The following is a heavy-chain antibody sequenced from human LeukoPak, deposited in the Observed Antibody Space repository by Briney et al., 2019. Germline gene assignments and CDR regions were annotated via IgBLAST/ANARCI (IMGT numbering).Heavy chain of an antibody. V-gene: IGHV4-34*01. J-gene: IGHJ4*02. D-gene: IGHD3-3*01. CDR2: ITHSGYT. Sequence: PSETLSLTCAVYAGSFSGHYWSWIRQPPGKGLEWIGDITHSGYTNYNPSLKSRVTISVDTSRNHFSLKLPSVTAADTAVYYCARGDGLWSGYYSEWGQGTLVTVSS. CDR3: ARGDGLWSGYYSE. CDR1: AGSFSGHY.